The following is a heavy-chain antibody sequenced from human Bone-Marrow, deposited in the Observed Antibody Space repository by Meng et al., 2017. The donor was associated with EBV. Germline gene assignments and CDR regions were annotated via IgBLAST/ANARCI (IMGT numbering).Heavy chain of an antibody. CDR3: SRDLVGSADS. CDR1: AFPISRSF. D-gene: IGHD2-8*02. V-gene: IGHV3-74*01. Sequence: VPLVASGVSFFPPARSLILSSPSSAFPISRSFLPLVRPAPRTGLVSVSRINEDGSFTTYADSVKGRFTISRDNAKNTLYLQMNSLRAEDTAVYYCSRDLVGSADSWGQGTLVTVPS. CDR2: INEDGSFT. J-gene: IGHJ4*02.